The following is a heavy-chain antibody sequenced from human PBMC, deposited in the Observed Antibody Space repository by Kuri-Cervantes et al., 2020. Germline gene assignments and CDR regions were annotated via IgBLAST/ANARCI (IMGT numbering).Heavy chain of an antibody. V-gene: IGHV1-18*01. CDR1: GGTFSSYA. Sequence: ASVKVSCKASGGTFSSYAISWVRQAPGQGLEWMGWINPNSGGTNYAQKLQGRVTMTTDTSTSTAYMELRSLRSDDTAVYYCARGRVPAAMYWFDPWGQGTLVTVSS. D-gene: IGHD2-2*01. CDR2: INPNSGGT. J-gene: IGHJ5*02. CDR3: ARGRVPAAMYWFDP.